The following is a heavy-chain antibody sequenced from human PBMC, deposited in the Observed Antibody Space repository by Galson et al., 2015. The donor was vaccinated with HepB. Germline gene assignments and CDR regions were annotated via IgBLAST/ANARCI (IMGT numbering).Heavy chain of an antibody. D-gene: IGHD6-13*01. V-gene: IGHV1-24*01. CDR2: FDPEDGET. CDR3: ATAVIAAAAFDY. Sequence: SCKVSGYTLTELSMHWVRQAPGKGLEWMGGFDPEDGETIYAQKFQGRVTMTEDTSTDTAYMELSSLRSEDTAVYCCATAVIAAAAFDYWGQGTLVTVSS. J-gene: IGHJ4*02. CDR1: GYTLTELS.